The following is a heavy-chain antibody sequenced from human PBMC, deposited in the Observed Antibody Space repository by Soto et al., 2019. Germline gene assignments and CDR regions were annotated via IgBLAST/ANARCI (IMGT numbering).Heavy chain of an antibody. CDR1: GYTFTSYG. Sequence: ASLKVSCKTSGYTFTSYGISCVRHTPGQGLEWMGWISAYNGNTNYAQKLQGRVTMTTDTSTSTAYMELRSLRSDDTAVYYCARVRYSSGSNFDYWGQGTLVTVSS. CDR3: ARVRYSSGSNFDY. J-gene: IGHJ4*02. D-gene: IGHD6-19*01. V-gene: IGHV1-18*01. CDR2: ISAYNGNT.